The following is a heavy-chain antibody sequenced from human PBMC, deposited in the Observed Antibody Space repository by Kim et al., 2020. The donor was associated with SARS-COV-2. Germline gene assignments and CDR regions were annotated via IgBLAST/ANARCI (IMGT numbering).Heavy chain of an antibody. CDR2: ISWNSGSI. CDR3: AKDSQACHSGSCAPIDY. V-gene: IGHV3-9*01. J-gene: IGHJ4*02. CDR1: GFTFDDYA. Sequence: GGSLRLSCAASGFTFDDYAMHWVWQAPGKGLEWVSGISWNSGSIGYADSVKGRFTISRDNAKNSLYLQMNSLRAEDTALYYCAKDSQACHSGSCAPIDYWGQGTLVTVSS. D-gene: IGHD1-26*01.